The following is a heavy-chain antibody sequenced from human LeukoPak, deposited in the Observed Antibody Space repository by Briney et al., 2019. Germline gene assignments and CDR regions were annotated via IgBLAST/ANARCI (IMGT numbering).Heavy chain of an antibody. CDR3: ARENPDIVVVPAAILPGWYFDL. CDR1: GGSISSGGYY. V-gene: IGHV4-30-2*01. D-gene: IGHD2-2*02. Sequence: TSETLSLTCTVSGGSISSGGYYWSWIRQPPGKGLEWIGYIYHSGSTYYNPSLKSRVTISVDRSKNQFSLKLSSVSAADTAVYYCARENPDIVVVPAAILPGWYFDLWGRGTLVTVSS. J-gene: IGHJ2*01. CDR2: IYHSGST.